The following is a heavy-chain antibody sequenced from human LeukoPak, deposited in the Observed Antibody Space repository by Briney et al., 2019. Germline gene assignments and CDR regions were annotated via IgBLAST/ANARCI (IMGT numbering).Heavy chain of an antibody. V-gene: IGHV3-21*01. CDR3: ARGTTSDDYFDY. CDR1: GFTFSTYS. D-gene: IGHD1-7*01. CDR2: ISSSSSYI. Sequence: GGSLRLSCAASGFTFSTYSMRWVRQAPGKGLEWVSSISSSSSYIYYADSVKGRFTISRDNAKKSLYLQMNSLRVEDTAVYYCARGTTSDDYFDYWGQGTLVTVSS. J-gene: IGHJ4*02.